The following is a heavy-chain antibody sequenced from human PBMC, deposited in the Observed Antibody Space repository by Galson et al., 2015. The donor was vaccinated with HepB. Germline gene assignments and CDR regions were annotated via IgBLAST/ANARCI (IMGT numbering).Heavy chain of an antibody. CDR2: ISSNPRYI. CDR1: GFTFHTYS. Sequence: SLRLSCPGSGFTFHTYSMNWVRQAPGKGLEWVSSISSNPRYIYYAHSMQGRFTISRDNAENSLYLQMNSLRAEDTAVYYCARSGPYGSGTYYIDYWGQGTLVTVSS. V-gene: IGHV3-21*01. J-gene: IGHJ4*02. D-gene: IGHD3-10*01. CDR3: ARSGPYGSGTYYIDY.